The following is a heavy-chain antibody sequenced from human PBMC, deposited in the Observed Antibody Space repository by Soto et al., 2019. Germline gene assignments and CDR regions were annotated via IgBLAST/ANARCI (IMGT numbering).Heavy chain of an antibody. CDR3: ATTGDGYNGWDAFDI. V-gene: IGHV1-69*02. D-gene: IGHD5-12*01. CDR1: GGTFSSYT. Sequence: QVQLVQSGAEVKKPGSSVKVSCKASGGTFSSYTISWVRQAPGQGLEWMGRIIPILGIANYAQKFQGRVTITADKSTSTAYMELSSLRSEDTAVYYCATTGDGYNGWDAFDIWGQGTMVTVSS. J-gene: IGHJ3*02. CDR2: IIPILGIA.